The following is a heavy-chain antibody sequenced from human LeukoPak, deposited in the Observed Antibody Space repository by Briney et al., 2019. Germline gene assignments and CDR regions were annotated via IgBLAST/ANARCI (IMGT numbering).Heavy chain of an antibody. D-gene: IGHD3-10*01. J-gene: IGHJ6*02. CDR3: ARDLSPDEMYYYGSGVGYYYGMDV. V-gene: IGHV4-59*01. CDR2: IYYSGST. Sequence: SETLSLTCTVSGGSISSYYWSWIRQPPGKGLEWIGYIYYSGSTNYNPSLKSRVTISVDTSKNRFSLKLSSVTAADTAVYYCARDLSPDEMYYYGSGVGYYYGMDVWGQGTTVTVSS. CDR1: GGSISSYY.